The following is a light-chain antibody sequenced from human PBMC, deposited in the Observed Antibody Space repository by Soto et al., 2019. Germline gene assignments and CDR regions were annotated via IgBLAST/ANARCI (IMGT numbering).Light chain of an antibody. CDR1: NSDVGGYNY. Sequence: QSALTQPRSVSGSPGQSVTISCTGTNSDVGGYNYVSWYQQYPGKAPKLMISGVSERPSGVPDRFSGSKSGNTASLTISGLQAEDEADYDCCSYVDTATWVFGGGTKLYVL. CDR2: GVS. V-gene: IGLV2-11*01. J-gene: IGLJ3*02. CDR3: CSYVDTATWV.